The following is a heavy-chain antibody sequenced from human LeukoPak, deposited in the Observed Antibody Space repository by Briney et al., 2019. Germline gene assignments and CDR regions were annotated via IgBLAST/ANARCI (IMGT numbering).Heavy chain of an antibody. V-gene: IGHV3-23*01. D-gene: IGHD5/OR15-5a*01. Sequence: PGGSLRLSCAASGFSFIEYAMTWVRLAPGKGLKRVSSTGDDTYYADSVKGRFTISRDDSKDTLFLQMNSLRVEDTAVYYCAKAAIYENSVWDYFDYLGQGTLVTVSS. CDR2: TGDDT. CDR1: GFSFIEYA. J-gene: IGHJ4*02. CDR3: AKAAIYENSVWDYFDY.